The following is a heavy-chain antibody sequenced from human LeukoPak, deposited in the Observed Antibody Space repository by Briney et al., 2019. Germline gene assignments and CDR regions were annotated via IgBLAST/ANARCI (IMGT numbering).Heavy chain of an antibody. D-gene: IGHD3-10*01. CDR2: IKQDGSEK. CDR1: GFTFSSYN. J-gene: IGHJ5*02. CDR3: ARREIMGVIVWFEH. Sequence: PGGSLRLSCAASGFTFSSYNMNWVRQAPGKGLEWVANIKQDGSEKFYVDSVKGRFTISRDNAENSLYLQMNSLRVEDTAVYYCARREIMGVIVWFEHWGQGTLVTVSS. V-gene: IGHV3-7*01.